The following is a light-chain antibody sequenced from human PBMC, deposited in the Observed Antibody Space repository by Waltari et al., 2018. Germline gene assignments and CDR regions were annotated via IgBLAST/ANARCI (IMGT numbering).Light chain of an antibody. CDR3: LSRDTSSTRV. Sequence: SSELTQDPAVSVALGQTVRITCQGDSLRRYYSSCYQQRPGQAPLLVLYGQDNRPSGIPDRFSGSTSGNTASLTITRAQAEDAGVYYCLSRDTSSTRVFGGGTTLTV. CDR2: GQD. V-gene: IGLV3-19*01. CDR1: SLRRYY. J-gene: IGLJ3*02.